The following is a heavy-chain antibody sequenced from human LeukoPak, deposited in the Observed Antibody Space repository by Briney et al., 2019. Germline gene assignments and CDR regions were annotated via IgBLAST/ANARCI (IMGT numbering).Heavy chain of an antibody. CDR3: ARDGVAAAPTDLRWRWFNP. D-gene: IGHD6-13*01. CDR1: GGTFSSYA. J-gene: IGHJ5*02. Sequence: SVKVSCKASGGTFSSYAISWVRQAAGQGLEWMGGIIPIFGTANYAQKFQGRVTITTDESTSTAYMELSSLRSEDTAVYYCARDGVAAAPTDLRWRWFNPWGQGTLVTVSS. CDR2: IIPIFGTA. V-gene: IGHV1-69*05.